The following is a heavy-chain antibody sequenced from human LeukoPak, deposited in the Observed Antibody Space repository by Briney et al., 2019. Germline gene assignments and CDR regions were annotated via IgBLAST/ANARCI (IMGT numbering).Heavy chain of an antibody. V-gene: IGHV4-39*01. J-gene: IGHJ4*02. D-gene: IGHD3-16*02. CDR3: ARQPAVITFGGVIVPYYFDY. CDR2: IYYSGST. Sequence: PSETLSLTCTVSGGSISSSSYYWGWIRQPPGKGLEWIGSIYYSGSTYYNPSLKSRVTISVDTSKNQFSLTLSSVTAADTAVYYCARQPAVITFGGVIVPYYFDYWGQGTLVTVSS. CDR1: GGSISSSSYY.